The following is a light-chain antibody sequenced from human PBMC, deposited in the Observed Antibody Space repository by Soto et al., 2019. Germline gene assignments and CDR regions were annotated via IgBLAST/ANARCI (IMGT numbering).Light chain of an antibody. CDR2: AAS. CDR3: QQSYSTPA. J-gene: IGKJ1*01. CDR1: QSISSY. Sequence: DIQMTQSPSSLSASVGDRVTITCRASQSISSYLHWYPQKPGKAPKLLIYAASSLQSGVPSRFSGSGSGTDFTLTISSLQPEDFATYYCQQSYSTPAFGQGTKVEIK. V-gene: IGKV1-39*01.